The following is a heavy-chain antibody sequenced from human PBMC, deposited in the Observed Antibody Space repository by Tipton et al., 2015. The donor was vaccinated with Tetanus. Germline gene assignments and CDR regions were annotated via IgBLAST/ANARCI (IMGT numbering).Heavy chain of an antibody. D-gene: IGHD2-15*01. J-gene: IGHJ6*02. V-gene: IGHV1-2*02. CDR3: ARLVAAVTTSDYGMDV. Sequence: QVQLVQSGAEVKKPGASVKVSCKASGYTFTGYYMHWVRQAPGQGLEWMGWINPNSGGTNYAQKFQGRVTMTRDTSISTAYMELSRLRSEDTAVYYCARLVAAVTTSDYGMDVWGQGTTVTVSS. CDR2: INPNSGGT. CDR1: GYTFTGYY.